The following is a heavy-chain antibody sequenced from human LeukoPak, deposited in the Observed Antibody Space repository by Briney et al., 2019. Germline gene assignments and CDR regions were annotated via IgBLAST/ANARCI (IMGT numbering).Heavy chain of an antibody. CDR2: IYSSGTT. CDR1: GGSINGYY. V-gene: IGHV4-4*08. D-gene: IGHD6-6*01. J-gene: IGHJ4*02. CDR3: ARVASRSISSRCFDH. Sequence: SDTLSLTCTVSGGSINGYYWNWTRQPPGKALEWIGFIYSSGTTNYNPSLKSRVTISLDTSNKQFSLRLTSVTAADTAVYFCARVASRSISSRCFDHWGQGTLVTVSS.